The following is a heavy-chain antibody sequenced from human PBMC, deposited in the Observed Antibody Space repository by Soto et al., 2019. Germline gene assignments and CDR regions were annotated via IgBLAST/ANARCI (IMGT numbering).Heavy chain of an antibody. V-gene: IGHV1-2*04. CDR2: INPNSGGT. J-gene: IGHJ5*02. CDR1: GYTFTGYY. Sequence: GASVKVSCKASGYTFTGYYMHWVRQAPGQGLEWMGWINPNSGGTNYAQKFQGWVTMTRDTSISTAYMELSRLRSDDTAVYYCARGNSIAARLLATDWFDPWGQGTLVTVSS. CDR3: ARGNSIAARLLATDWFDP. D-gene: IGHD6-6*01.